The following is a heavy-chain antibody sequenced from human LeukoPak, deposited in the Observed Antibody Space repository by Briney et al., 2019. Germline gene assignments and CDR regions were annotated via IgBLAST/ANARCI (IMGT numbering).Heavy chain of an antibody. J-gene: IGHJ3*01. V-gene: IGHV4-59*01. CDR1: GGSISNYY. D-gene: IGHD3-22*01. CDR2: IYYTGST. CDR3: ARRSDYYDILNL. Sequence: SETLSLTRTVSGGSISNYYWTWIRQPPGKGVEWIGYIYYTGSTNYNPSLKTRVPISVDTSNNQFSLKLSSVTAADTAVYYCARRSDYYDILNLWGQGTMVTVSS.